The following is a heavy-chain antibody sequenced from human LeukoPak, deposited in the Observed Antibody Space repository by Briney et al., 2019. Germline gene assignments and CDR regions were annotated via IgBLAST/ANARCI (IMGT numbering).Heavy chain of an antibody. CDR3: ARDGEAFGGVIAWFDP. D-gene: IGHD3-16*02. J-gene: IGHJ5*02. V-gene: IGHV1-18*01. CDR1: GGTFSSYA. Sequence: ASVKVSCKASGGTFSSYAISWVRQAPGQGLEWMGWISAYNGNTNYAQKLQGRVTMTTDTSTSTAYMELRSLRSDDTAVYYCARDGEAFGGVIAWFDPWGQGTLVTVSS. CDR2: ISAYNGNT.